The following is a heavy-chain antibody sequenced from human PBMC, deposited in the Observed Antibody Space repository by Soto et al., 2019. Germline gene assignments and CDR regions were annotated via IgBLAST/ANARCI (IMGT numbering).Heavy chain of an antibody. Sequence: QVQLVESGGGVVQPGRSLRLSCAASGFTFSSYGMHWVRQAPGKGLEWVAVIWYDGSNKYYADSVKGRFTISRDNSKNTLYLQMNSLRAEDTAVYYCAKDGGYNRWYFDYWGQGTLVTVSS. CDR1: GFTFSSYG. V-gene: IGHV3-33*06. D-gene: IGHD1-1*01. CDR3: AKDGGYNRWYFDY. J-gene: IGHJ4*02. CDR2: IWYDGSNK.